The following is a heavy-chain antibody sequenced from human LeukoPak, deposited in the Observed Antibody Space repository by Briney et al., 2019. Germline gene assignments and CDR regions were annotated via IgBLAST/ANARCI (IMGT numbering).Heavy chain of an antibody. D-gene: IGHD4-23*01. CDR2: ISSSSSTI. CDR1: GFTFSSYS. CDR3: ARTDYGGNDAFDI. V-gene: IGHV3-48*02. J-gene: IGHJ3*02. Sequence: GGSLRLSCAASGFTFSSYSMNWVRQAPGKGLEWVSYISSSSSTIYYADSVKGRFTISRDSAKNSLYLQMNSLRDEDTAVYYCARTDYGGNDAFDIWGQGTMVTVSS.